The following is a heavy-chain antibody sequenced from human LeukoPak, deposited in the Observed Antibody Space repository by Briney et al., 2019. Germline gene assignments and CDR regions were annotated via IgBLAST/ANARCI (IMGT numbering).Heavy chain of an antibody. J-gene: IGHJ3*02. V-gene: IGHV3-30-3*01. D-gene: IGHD4-23*01. CDR3: ARDRSNDYGGFDAFDI. Sequence: PGGSLRLSCAASGFTFSSYAMHWVRQAPGKGLEWVAVISYDGSNKYYADSVKGRFTISRDNSKNTLYLQMNSLRAEDTAVYYCARDRSNDYGGFDAFDIWGQGTMVTVSS. CDR1: GFTFSSYA. CDR2: ISYDGSNK.